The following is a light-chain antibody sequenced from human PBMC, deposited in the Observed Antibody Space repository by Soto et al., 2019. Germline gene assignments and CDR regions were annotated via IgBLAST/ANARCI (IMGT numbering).Light chain of an antibody. Sequence: DIVMTQSPLSLPVTPGEPASISCKSSQSLLHSSGFHYLDWYVQRPGQSPQILIYVGSHRASGVPDRFSGSGSGTDFTLHISRVEAEDVGIYYCMQALETPRTFGQGTKVEIK. V-gene: IGKV2-28*01. CDR1: QSLLHSSGFHY. CDR2: VGS. J-gene: IGKJ1*01. CDR3: MQALETPRT.